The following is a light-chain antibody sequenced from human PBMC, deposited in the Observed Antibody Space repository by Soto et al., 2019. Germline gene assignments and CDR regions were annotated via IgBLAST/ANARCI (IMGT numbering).Light chain of an antibody. CDR2: GAS. Sequence: EVVMTQSPATLSVSPGEGVTLSCRANQGIGDTLAWYQQKPGQAPRLLIYGASKRATGIPDRFSGSGSGTDFTLTISRLEPEDFAVYCCQQYGSSPRTFGQGTKVDIK. CDR3: QQYGSSPRT. CDR1: QGIGDT. J-gene: IGKJ1*01. V-gene: IGKV3-20*01.